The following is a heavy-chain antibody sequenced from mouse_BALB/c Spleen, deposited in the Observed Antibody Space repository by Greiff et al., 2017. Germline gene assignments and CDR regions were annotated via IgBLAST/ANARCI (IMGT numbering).Heavy chain of an antibody. Sequence: EVKLMESGGGLVQPGGSRKLSCAASGFTFSSFGMHWVRQAPEKGLEWVAYISSGSSTIYYADTVKGRFTISRDNPKNTLFLQMTSLRSEDTAMYYCATLYDDGFRYAMDYWGQGTSVTVSS. CDR3: ATLYDDGFRYAMDY. CDR1: GFTFSSFG. CDR2: ISSGSSTI. D-gene: IGHD2-12*01. V-gene: IGHV5-17*02. J-gene: IGHJ4*01.